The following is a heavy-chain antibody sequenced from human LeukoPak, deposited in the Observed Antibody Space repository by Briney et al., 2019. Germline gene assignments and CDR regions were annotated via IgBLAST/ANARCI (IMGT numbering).Heavy chain of an antibody. CDR1: GYSISSGYY. V-gene: IGHV4-38-2*02. Sequence: SETLSLTCTVSGYSISSGYYWGWIRQPPGKGLEWIGSIYHSGSTYYNPSLKSRVTISVDTSKNQFSLKLSSVTAADTAVYYCARDGSRGYSYGYVGGEFDYWGQGTLVTVSS. CDR3: ARDGSRGYSYGYVGGEFDY. J-gene: IGHJ4*02. CDR2: IYHSGST. D-gene: IGHD5-18*01.